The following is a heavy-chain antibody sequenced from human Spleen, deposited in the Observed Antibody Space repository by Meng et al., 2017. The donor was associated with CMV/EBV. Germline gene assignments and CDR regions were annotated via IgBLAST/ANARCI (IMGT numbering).Heavy chain of an antibody. CDR2: ISAYNGNT. CDR3: ARVEGGYSSGWAFDY. J-gene: IGHJ4*02. Sequence: ASVKVSCKASGYTFTSYGISWVRQAPGQGLEWMGWISAYNGNTNYAQKLQGRVTMTTDTSTSTAYMELRSLRSDDTAVYYCARVEGGYSSGWAFDYWGQGTLVTVSS. V-gene: IGHV1-18*01. CDR1: GYTFTSYG. D-gene: IGHD6-19*01.